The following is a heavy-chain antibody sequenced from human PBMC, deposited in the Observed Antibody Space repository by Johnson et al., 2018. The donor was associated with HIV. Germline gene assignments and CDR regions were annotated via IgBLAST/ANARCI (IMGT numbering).Heavy chain of an antibody. V-gene: IGHV3-30*04. CDR2: ISYDGSNK. D-gene: IGHD6-19*01. CDR3: ARDGWGSRGWDDAFDI. J-gene: IGHJ3*02. CDR1: GFTFSSHA. Sequence: QVQLVESGGGVVQPGGSLRLSCAASGFTFSSHAMHWVRQAPGKGLEWVTFISYDGSNKYYADSVKGRFTISRDNSKNTLYLQMNSLRAEDTAVYYCARDGWGSRGWDDAFDIWGQGTMVTVSS.